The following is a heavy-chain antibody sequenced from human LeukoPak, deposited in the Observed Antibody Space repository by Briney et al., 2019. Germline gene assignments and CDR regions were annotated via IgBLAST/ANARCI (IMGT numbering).Heavy chain of an antibody. CDR3: AKDTQYLTVTRFDY. CDR2: ISGSGGST. D-gene: IGHD4-17*01. J-gene: IGHJ4*02. V-gene: IGHV3-23*01. Sequence: GGSLRLSCAASGFTFSSYSMNWVRQAPGKGLEWVSAISGSGGSTYYADSVKGRFTISRDNSKNTLYLQMNSLRAEDTAVYYCAKDTQYLTVTRFDYWGQGTLVAVSS. CDR1: GFTFSSYS.